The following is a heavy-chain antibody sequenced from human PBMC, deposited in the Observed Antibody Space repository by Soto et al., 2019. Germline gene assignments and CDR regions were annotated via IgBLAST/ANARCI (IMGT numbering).Heavy chain of an antibody. CDR2: INDSGDI. Sequence: QVQLQQWGAGLLKPSETLSLPCAVYGGSFSGYQWSWIRQTPGKVLEWIGAINDSGDINYNPSLKSRVTILVDSPKKQISLRLSSVTAADTAVYYCARGVILWFGELSRRGGYYYYMDVWGKGTPVTVSS. V-gene: IGHV4-34*01. CDR3: ARGVILWFGELSRRGGYYYYMDV. CDR1: GGSFSGYQ. D-gene: IGHD3-10*01. J-gene: IGHJ6*03.